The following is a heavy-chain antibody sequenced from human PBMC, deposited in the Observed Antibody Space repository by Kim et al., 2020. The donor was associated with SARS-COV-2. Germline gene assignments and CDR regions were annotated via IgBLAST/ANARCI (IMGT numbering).Heavy chain of an antibody. J-gene: IGHJ3*01. V-gene: IGHV3-23*01. D-gene: IGHD3-10*01. Sequence: GGSLRLSCAASGFTFSSYAMSWVRQAPGKGLEWVSYIGGGGARTHYAGSVKGRCTISRDNSKNILYLQLNSLRAEDTAVYYCAKCHSGWGNGAFDFWG. CDR2: IGGGGART. CDR1: GFTFSSYA. CDR3: AKCHSGWGNGAFDF.